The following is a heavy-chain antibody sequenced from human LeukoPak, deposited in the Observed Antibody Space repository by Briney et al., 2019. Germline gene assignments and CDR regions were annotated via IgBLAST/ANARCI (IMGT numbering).Heavy chain of an antibody. Sequence: GGSLRLSCAASGFTFSSYSMNWVRQAPGEGLEWVSSISSSSSYIYYADSVKGRFTISRDNAKNSLYLQMNSLRAEDTAVYYCARTGAAKVGDFDYWGQGTLVTVSS. CDR2: ISSSSSYI. CDR1: GFTFSSYS. CDR3: ARTGAAKVGDFDY. V-gene: IGHV3-21*01. J-gene: IGHJ4*02. D-gene: IGHD3-3*01.